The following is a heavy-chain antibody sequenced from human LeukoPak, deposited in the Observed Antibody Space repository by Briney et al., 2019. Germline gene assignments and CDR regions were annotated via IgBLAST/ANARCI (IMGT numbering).Heavy chain of an antibody. V-gene: IGHV3-21*01. CDR1: GFTFSSYS. D-gene: IGHD3-9*01. Sequence: GWSLRLSCAASGFTFSSYSMNWVRQAPVKGLYWVSSISSSSSYIYYADSVKGRFTISRDNAKNSLYLQMNSLRAEDTAVYYCARRYFDWLEYYYYGMDVWGQGTTVTVSS. J-gene: IGHJ6*02. CDR2: ISSSSSYI. CDR3: ARRYFDWLEYYYYGMDV.